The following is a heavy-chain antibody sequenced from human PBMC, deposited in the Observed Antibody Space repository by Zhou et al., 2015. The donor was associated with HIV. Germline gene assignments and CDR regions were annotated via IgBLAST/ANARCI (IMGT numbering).Heavy chain of an antibody. CDR1: NYYFRNYG. Sequence: QAQLVQSGGAVERPGDSANISCKASNYYFRNYGFAWVRQAPGQGLEWVGWVSPSSGYTSYAPEFRGRVSISADSSGNAAYLALRNLRSDDAAVYYCAASIVVTIPVEAVTATLDSWGQGTLVTVSS. CDR3: AASIVVTIPVEAVTATLDS. J-gene: IGHJ4*02. CDR2: VSPSSGYT. V-gene: IGHV1-18*04. D-gene: IGHD2-21*02.